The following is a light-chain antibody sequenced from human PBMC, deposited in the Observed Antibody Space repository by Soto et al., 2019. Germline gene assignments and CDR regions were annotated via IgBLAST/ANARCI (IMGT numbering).Light chain of an antibody. CDR2: AAS. V-gene: IGKV1-39*01. CDR3: QQSYSTPEDS. Sequence: DIQMTQSPSSLSASVGDRVTITCRASQSISSYLNWYQQKPEKAPKLLIYAASSLQSGVPSRFSGSGSGTDFTLTISSLQPEDFATYYCQQSYSTPEDSFGPGTKVDIK. CDR1: QSISSY. J-gene: IGKJ3*01.